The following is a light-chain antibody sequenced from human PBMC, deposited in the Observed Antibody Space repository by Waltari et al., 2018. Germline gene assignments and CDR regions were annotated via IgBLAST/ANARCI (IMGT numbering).Light chain of an antibody. Sequence: EVVLTQSPATLSLSPWERATLSCRASPTVHSYLAWYQQRPGQAPRLLIYDTSNRATGIPARFSGSGSGTDFTLTISSLEPEDFAVYYCQQRFSWPPLTFGGGTKVEVK. CDR2: DTS. CDR1: PTVHSY. CDR3: QQRFSWPPLT. J-gene: IGKJ4*01. V-gene: IGKV3-11*01.